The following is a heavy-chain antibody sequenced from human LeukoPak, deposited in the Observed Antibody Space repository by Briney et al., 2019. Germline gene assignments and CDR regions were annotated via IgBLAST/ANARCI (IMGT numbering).Heavy chain of an antibody. Sequence: GGSLRLSCAASGFTFSNAWMSWVRQAPGKGLEWVGRIKSKTDGGTTDYAAPVKGRFTISRDDSKNTLYLQMNSLKTEDTAVYYCTAYRNYDILTGYLDAFDIWGQGTMVTVSS. CDR2: IKSKTDGGTT. V-gene: IGHV3-15*01. CDR1: GFTFSNAW. J-gene: IGHJ3*02. CDR3: TAYRNYDILTGYLDAFDI. D-gene: IGHD3-9*01.